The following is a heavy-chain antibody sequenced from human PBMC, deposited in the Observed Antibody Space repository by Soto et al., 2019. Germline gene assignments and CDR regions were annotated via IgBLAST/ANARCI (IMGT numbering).Heavy chain of an antibody. CDR1: CVSISSGGYY. CDR3: ARFGKYSDYDYFAY. CDR2: IYYSVST. D-gene: IGHD5-12*01. V-gene: IGHV4-31*03. Sequence: PSETLSLTSTVSCVSISSGGYYWSWIRQHPGRGLEWIGYIYYSVSTYYKPSSKMRITISVNTSKNQFSLKLSCVTAADTAVYFCARFGKYSDYDYFAYWGQGTLVTVS. J-gene: IGHJ4*02.